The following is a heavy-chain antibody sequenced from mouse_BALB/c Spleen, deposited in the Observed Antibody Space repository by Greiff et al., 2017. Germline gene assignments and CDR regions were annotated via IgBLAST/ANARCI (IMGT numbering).Heavy chain of an antibody. CDR3: ARDYDVAWFAY. CDR1: GYSITSDYA. J-gene: IGHJ3*01. D-gene: IGHD2-4*01. Sequence: EVKLMESGPGLVKPSQSLSLTCTVTGYSITSDYAWNWIRQFPGNKLEWMGYISYSGSTSYNPSLKSRISITRDTSKNQFFLQLNSVTTEDTATYYCARDYDVAWFAYWGQGTLVTVSA. V-gene: IGHV3-2*02. CDR2: ISYSGST.